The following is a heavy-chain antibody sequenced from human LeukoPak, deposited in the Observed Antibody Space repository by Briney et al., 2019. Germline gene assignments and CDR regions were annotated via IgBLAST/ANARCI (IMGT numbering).Heavy chain of an antibody. D-gene: IGHD5-18*01. V-gene: IGHV1-3*01. J-gene: IGHJ3*02. CDR2: INAGNGNT. CDR1: GYTLTELS. CDR3: ARVLRGYSYGRTYRDDAFDI. Sequence: ASVKVSCKVSGYTLTELSMHWVRQAPGQRLEWMGWINAGNGNTKYSQKFQGRVTITRDTSASTAYMELSSLRSEDTAVYYCARVLRGYSYGRTYRDDAFDIWGQGTMVTVSS.